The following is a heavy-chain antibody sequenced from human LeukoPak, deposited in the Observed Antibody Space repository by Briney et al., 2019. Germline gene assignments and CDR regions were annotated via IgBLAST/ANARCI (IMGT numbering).Heavy chain of an antibody. D-gene: IGHD3-3*02. V-gene: IGHV4-38-2*01. Sequence: KPSETLSLTCSVSFFSIDTGYYWGWIRQTPGKGLEWIGNIYPGGNTYYNPSLKSRVRISVDTSRNQFSLSLASMTAADTAVYYCARSISSMRNWFDPWGQGTLVSVSS. CDR2: IYPGGNT. CDR1: FFSIDTGYY. CDR3: ARSISSMRNWFDP. J-gene: IGHJ5*02.